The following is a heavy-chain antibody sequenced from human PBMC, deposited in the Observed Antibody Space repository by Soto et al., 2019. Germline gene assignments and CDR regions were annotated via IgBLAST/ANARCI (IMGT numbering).Heavy chain of an antibody. V-gene: IGHV1-18*01. D-gene: IGHD3-3*01. CDR2: ISAYNGNT. CDR1: GYTFTSYG. J-gene: IGHJ3*02. Sequence: ASVKVSCKASGYTFTSYGISWVRQAPGQGLEWMGWISAYNGNTNYAQKLQGWVTMTRDTSISTAYMELSRLRSDDTAVYYCARDQPQFWNAFDIWGQGTMVTVS. CDR3: ARDQPQFWNAFDI.